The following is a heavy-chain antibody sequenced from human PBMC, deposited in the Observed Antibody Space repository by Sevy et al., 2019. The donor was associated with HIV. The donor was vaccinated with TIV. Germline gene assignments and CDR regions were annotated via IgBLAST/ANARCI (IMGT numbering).Heavy chain of an antibody. D-gene: IGHD6-19*01. Sequence: GGSLRLSCAASEFTFSSYGMSWVRQAPGKGLEWVSGISASGGSTYYADSVKGRFTITRENSKNTEYLQMNSLRAEDTAVYYCAKEGGSGWYGDWGQGTLVTVSS. CDR2: ISASGGST. CDR1: EFTFSSYG. V-gene: IGHV3-23*01. CDR3: AKEGGSGWYGD. J-gene: IGHJ4*02.